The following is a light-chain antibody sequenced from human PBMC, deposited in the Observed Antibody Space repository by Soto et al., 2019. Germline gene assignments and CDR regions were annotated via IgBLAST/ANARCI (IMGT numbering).Light chain of an antibody. CDR3: QQRSNWPPEVT. Sequence: EIVLTQSPDTLSLSPGERATLSCRASQSVSSSLAWYQQQPGQAPRLLIYDASNRATGIPARFSGSGSGTDFSRTISILGPEDFGVYYCQQRSNWPPEVTFGPGTKVDIK. V-gene: IGKV3-11*01. CDR1: QSVSSS. CDR2: DAS. J-gene: IGKJ3*01.